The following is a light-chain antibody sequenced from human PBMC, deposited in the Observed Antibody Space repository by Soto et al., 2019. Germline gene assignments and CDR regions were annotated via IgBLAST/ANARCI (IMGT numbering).Light chain of an antibody. V-gene: IGKV3-20*01. CDR2: GAS. CDR3: QQYGTSGT. J-gene: IGKJ1*01. CDR1: QSVSNNY. Sequence: EIVLTQSPGTLSLSPGERATLSCGASQSVSNNYLAWYQQKPGQAPRLLIYGASNRATGIPDRFSGSGSGTEFTLTISRMEPEDSAVYYCQQYGTSGTFGHGTKVDIK.